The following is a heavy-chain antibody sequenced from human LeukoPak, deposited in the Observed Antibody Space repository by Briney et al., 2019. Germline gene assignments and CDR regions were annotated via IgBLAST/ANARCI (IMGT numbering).Heavy chain of an antibody. V-gene: IGHV5-51*01. D-gene: IGHD6-19*01. J-gene: IGHJ5*02. CDR1: GYSLISYW. CDR2: IYPGYSDT. CDR3: ARGGLSGWYYWFDP. Sequence: GDSLKISCKGSGYSLISYWIGWVRPMPRKGLEWMGIIYPGYSDTRYSPSFQGQVTISADKSISTAHLQWSSLKASDTAIYYCARGGLSGWYYWFDPWGQGTLVTVSS.